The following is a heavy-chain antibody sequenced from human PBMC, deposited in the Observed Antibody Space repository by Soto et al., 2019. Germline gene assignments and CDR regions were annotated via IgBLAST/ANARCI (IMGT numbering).Heavy chain of an antibody. D-gene: IGHD6-6*01. V-gene: IGHV1-69*01. Sequence: QVQLVQSGAEVKKPWSSVQVSCKASGGIFSSYAISWLRQSPGQGLEWMGAVIPILGQAYYAQDLHDRVSIPADEATRTTYMELSSLRSEDTAVYFCARVGGIGAPPGTDYWGQGTLVTVSS. CDR2: VIPILGQA. J-gene: IGHJ4*02. CDR3: ARVGGIGAPPGTDY. CDR1: GGIFSSYA.